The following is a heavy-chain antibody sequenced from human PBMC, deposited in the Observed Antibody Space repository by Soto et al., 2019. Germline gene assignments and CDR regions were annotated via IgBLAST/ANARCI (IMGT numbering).Heavy chain of an antibody. D-gene: IGHD6-13*01. CDR1: GFTFSSYA. J-gene: IGHJ6*03. Sequence: GGSLRLSCAASGFTFSSYAMSWVRQAPGKGLEWVSAISGSGGSTYYADSVKGRFTISRDNSKNTLYLQMNSLRAEDTAVYYCAKGGSRIAAATSGGDYHYYKDFCTKGSTVTGSS. V-gene: IGHV3-23*01. CDR2: ISGSGGST. CDR3: AKGGSRIAAATSGGDYHYYKDF.